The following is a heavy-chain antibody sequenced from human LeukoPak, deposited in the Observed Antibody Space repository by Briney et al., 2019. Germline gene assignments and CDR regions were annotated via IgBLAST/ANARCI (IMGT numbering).Heavy chain of an antibody. CDR2: FHYSGST. CDR1: GGSISGFY. Sequence: SETLSLTCTVSGGSISGFYWSWIRQPPGKGLEWIGFFHYSGSTNYNPSLNSRVTTSIDTSMNQLSLTLVSVTAADTAVYFCARHHDGGPKLRLDFWGLGVLVTVSS. V-gene: IGHV4-59*08. D-gene: IGHD2-15*01. J-gene: IGHJ4*02. CDR3: ARHHDGGPKLRLDF.